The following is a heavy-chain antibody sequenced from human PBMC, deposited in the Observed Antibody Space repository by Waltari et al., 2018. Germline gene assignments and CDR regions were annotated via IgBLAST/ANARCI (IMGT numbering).Heavy chain of an antibody. CDR3: TTRTWADGFDI. CDR1: GFSFSNAW. Sequence: EVLLVVAGGSLVKPGGSLRLSCAGSGFSFSNAWMNWVRQAPGKGLEWVGRIKNKIDGGTIDYAAPLKGRFTISRDDSKNTLYLQMNSLKIEDTAVYYCTTRTWADGFDIWGQGTMVTVSS. V-gene: IGHV3-15*02. J-gene: IGHJ3*02. D-gene: IGHD7-27*01. CDR2: IKNKIDGGTI.